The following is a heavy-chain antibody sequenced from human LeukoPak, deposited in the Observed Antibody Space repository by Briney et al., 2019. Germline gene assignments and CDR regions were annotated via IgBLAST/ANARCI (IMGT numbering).Heavy chain of an antibody. D-gene: IGHD2-2*01. Sequence: SETLSLTCAVSGGSISSGGYSWSWIRQPPGKGLEWIGYTYHSGSTYYNPSLKSRVTISVDRSKNQFSLKLSSVTAADTAVYYCAREGGYCSSTSCYGAFDIWGQGTMVTVSS. CDR3: AREGGYCSSTSCYGAFDI. J-gene: IGHJ3*02. CDR1: GGSISSGGYS. V-gene: IGHV4-30-2*01. CDR2: TYHSGST.